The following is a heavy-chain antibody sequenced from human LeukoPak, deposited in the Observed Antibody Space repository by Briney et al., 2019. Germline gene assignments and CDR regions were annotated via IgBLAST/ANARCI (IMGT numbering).Heavy chain of an antibody. D-gene: IGHD5-18*01. V-gene: IGHV3-53*01. Sequence: GGSLRLSCAASGFTVSSNYMSWVRQAPGKGLEWVSVIYSGGSTYYADSVKGRFTISRDNSKNTLYLQMNSLRAEDTAVYYCARAESGYSYGYIYYYGMDVWAKGPRSPSP. CDR3: ARAESGYSYGYIYYYGMDV. J-gene: IGHJ6*02. CDR1: GFTVSSNY. CDR2: IYSGGST.